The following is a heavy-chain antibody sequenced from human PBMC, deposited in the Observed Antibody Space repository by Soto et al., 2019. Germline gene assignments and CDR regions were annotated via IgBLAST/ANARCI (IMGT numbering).Heavy chain of an antibody. Sequence: EYLKVSLEGCGYTFGKYWSGRVRQTPGKGLEWMGMIYPGDSYARYSPSFEGQVTFSVDKSINTAYLQWNNLKASDTAMYYCARQGGEYNTMSDYWGQGTLVTGSS. V-gene: IGHV5-51*01. CDR2: IYPGDSYA. CDR1: GYTFGKYW. CDR3: ARQGGEYNTMSDY. J-gene: IGHJ4*02. D-gene: IGHD3-10*01.